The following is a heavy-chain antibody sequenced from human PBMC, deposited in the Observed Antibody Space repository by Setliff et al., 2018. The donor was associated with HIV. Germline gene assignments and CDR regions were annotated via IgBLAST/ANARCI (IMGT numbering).Heavy chain of an antibody. Sequence: SVKVSCKASGGSGGTFSSNTISWVRQAPGQGLEWMGGIIPIFGTANYAQKFQGRVTITADESTSTAYMELSSLRPEDTAVYYCARGTYTDYEVGDYWGQGTLVTVSS. J-gene: IGHJ4*02. V-gene: IGHV1-69*13. CDR1: GGSGGTFSSNT. CDR2: IIPIFGTA. CDR3: ARGTYTDYEVGDY. D-gene: IGHD4-17*01.